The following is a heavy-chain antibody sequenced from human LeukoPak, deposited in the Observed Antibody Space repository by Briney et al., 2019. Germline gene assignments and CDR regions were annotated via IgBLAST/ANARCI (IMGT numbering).Heavy chain of an antibody. CDR3: ARDYYDSSDYFDY. J-gene: IGHJ4*02. CDR1: GFTFSSYS. CDR2: ISSSSSYI. D-gene: IGHD3-22*01. V-gene: IGHV3-21*01. Sequence: GGSLRLSCAASGFTFSSYSMNWVRQAPGKGLEWVSSISSSSSYIYCADSVKGRFTISRDNAKNSLYLQMNSLRAEGTAVYYCARDYYDSSDYFDYWGQGTLVTVSS.